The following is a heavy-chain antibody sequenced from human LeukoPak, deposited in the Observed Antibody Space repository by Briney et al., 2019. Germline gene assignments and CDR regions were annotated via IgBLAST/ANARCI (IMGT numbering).Heavy chain of an antibody. CDR2: ISPKNGNT. CDR3: AKGADWLLFDS. V-gene: IGHV1-18*01. D-gene: IGHD3/OR15-3a*01. Sequence: GASVKVSCKTSGYTFTDYGISWVRQAPRQGLEWIGWISPKNGNTNSAQKVQGRVTMTTDRSTNTGYMELRSLTSDDTAVYYCAKGADWLLFDSWGQGTLVSVSP. J-gene: IGHJ4*02. CDR1: GYTFTDYG.